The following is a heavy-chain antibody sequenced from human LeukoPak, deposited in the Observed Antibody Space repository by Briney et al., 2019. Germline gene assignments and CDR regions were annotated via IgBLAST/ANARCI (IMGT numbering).Heavy chain of an antibody. V-gene: IGHV3-30*02. CDR3: AKEYTGTFSPFPSYFDA. Sequence: PGGSLRLSCAASGFTFSSYGMHGVRQAPGKGLDGVAFIRYDGSNKYYADSVKGRFTISRDNSKNTLYLQMNSLRAEDTPIYYCAKEYTGTFSPFPSYFDAWGQGTLVTVSS. J-gene: IGHJ4*02. D-gene: IGHD1-26*01. CDR2: IRYDGSNK. CDR1: GFTFSSYG.